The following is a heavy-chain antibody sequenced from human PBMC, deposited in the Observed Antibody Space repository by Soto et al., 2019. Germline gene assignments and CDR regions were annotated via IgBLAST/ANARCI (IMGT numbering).Heavy chain of an antibody. J-gene: IGHJ6*01. V-gene: IGHV1-69*05. CDR3: VRDKVRLLLVENYHDIMDV. CDR2: IMPIFRTA. D-gene: IGHD3-10*01. CDR1: GGTFSTAA. Sequence: QVQVVQSGAEVKKPGSSVKVSCKASGGTFSTAAISWVRQAPGQGLEWMGGIMPIFRTADYAQKFQGRVTITRDETTSIAYLEVRSLRSGVAAVYNLVRDKVRLLLVENYHDIMDVWGLGTKVNVTS.